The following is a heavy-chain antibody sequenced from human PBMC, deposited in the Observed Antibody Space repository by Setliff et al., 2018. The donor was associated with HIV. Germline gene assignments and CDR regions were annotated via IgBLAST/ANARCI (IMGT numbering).Heavy chain of an antibody. CDR2: VDPEDGER. V-gene: IGHV1-69-2*01. D-gene: IGHD6-13*01. CDR3: AALAAAHPFDY. J-gene: IGHJ4*01. Sequence: ASVKVSCKASGYTFTDYYIHWVRQAPGKGLEWMGRVDPEDGERIYGEKFRGRVTIAADTSTNLVYMDLSGLRSEDTAIYYCAALAAAHPFDYWGQGTLVTVSS. CDR1: GYTFTDYY.